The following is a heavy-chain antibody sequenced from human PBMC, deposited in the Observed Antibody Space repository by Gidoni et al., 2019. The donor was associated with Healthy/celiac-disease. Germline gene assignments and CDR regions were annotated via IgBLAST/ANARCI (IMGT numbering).Heavy chain of an antibody. J-gene: IGHJ4*02. CDR3: ARQEYYYGSSGYYVDY. CDR2: IYYSGST. CDR1: GGSISSSSYY. V-gene: IGHV4-39*01. D-gene: IGHD3-22*01. Sequence: QLQLQESGPGLVKPSETLSLTCTVSGGSISSSSYYWGWIRQPPGKGLEWIGSIYYSGSTYYNPSLKSRVTISVDTSKNQFSLKLSSVTAADTAVYYCARQEYYYGSSGYYVDYWGQGTLVTVSS.